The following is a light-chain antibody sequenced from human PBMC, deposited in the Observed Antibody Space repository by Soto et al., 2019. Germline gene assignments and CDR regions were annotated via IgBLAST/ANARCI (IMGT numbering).Light chain of an antibody. J-gene: IGKJ2*01. V-gene: IGKV1-39*01. CDR2: AAS. CDR3: HRRYTTPNT. Sequence: DIQMTQSPSSLSASVGDRVTITCRASQGVSTYLIWYQQRQGRAPKLLIYAASNLLAGVPSRIRGSGPGTNFTLLISSLHPDDFATYYCHRRYTTPNTFGQGTKLEPK. CDR1: QGVSTY.